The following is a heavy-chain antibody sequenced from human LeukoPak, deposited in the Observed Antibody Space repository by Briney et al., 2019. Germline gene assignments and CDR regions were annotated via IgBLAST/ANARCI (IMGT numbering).Heavy chain of an antibody. CDR1: GYTFTNYD. D-gene: IGHD6-19*01. Sequence: EASVKVSCKASGYTFTNYDINWVRQATGQGLEWMGWMNPNSANTGYAQKFQGRGTMTRDTPISTAYMELSGLTSDDTAVYYCARASRSSGWYLGAFDIWGQGTMVTVSS. J-gene: IGHJ3*02. CDR2: MNPNSANT. CDR3: ARASRSSGWYLGAFDI. V-gene: IGHV1-8*01.